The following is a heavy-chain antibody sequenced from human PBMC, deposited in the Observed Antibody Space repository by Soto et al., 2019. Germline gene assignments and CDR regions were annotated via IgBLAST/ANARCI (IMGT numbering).Heavy chain of an antibody. D-gene: IGHD4-17*01. CDR3: SKDPDYGDYAFDY. CDR1: GFTFSSYA. CDR2: ISGSGGST. J-gene: IGHJ4*02. Sequence: EVQLLESGGGLVQPGGSLRLSCAASGFTFSSYAMSWVRRAPGKGLEWVSAISGSGGSTYYADSVKGRVTIFRDNSKNTLYLQMNSLRAEDTAVYYCSKDPDYGDYAFDYWGQGTLVTVSS. V-gene: IGHV3-23*01.